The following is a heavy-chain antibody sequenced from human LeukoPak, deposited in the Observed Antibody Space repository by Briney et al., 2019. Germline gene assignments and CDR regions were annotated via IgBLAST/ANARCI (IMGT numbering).Heavy chain of an antibody. CDR3: AKNPIVVVVAATQIKDY. D-gene: IGHD2-15*01. V-gene: IGHV3-23*01. Sequence: QPGGSLRLSCAASGFTFSSYAMTWVRQAPGKGLEWVSLLTGGGESTYYAASVKGRFTISRDNSNNRLYLQMNSLRAEDTAVYYCAKNPIVVVVAATQIKDYWGQGTLVTVSS. CDR2: LTGGGEST. J-gene: IGHJ4*02. CDR1: GFTFSSYA.